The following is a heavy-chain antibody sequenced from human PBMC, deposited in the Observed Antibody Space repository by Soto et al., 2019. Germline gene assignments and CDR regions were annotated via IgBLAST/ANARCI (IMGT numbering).Heavy chain of an antibody. J-gene: IGHJ4*02. V-gene: IGHV4-34*01. CDR2: INHSGST. CDR3: ARSFDYGDCNFDY. D-gene: IGHD4-17*01. CDR1: GGSFSGYY. Sequence: SETLSLTCAVYGGSFSGYYWSWIRQPPGKGLEWIGEINHSGSTNYNPSLKSRVTISVDTSKNQFSLKLSSVTAADTAVYYCARSFDYGDCNFDYWGQGTLVT.